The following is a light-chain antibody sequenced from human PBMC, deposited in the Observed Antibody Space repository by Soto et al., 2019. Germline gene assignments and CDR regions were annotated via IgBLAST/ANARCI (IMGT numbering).Light chain of an antibody. Sequence: DIVMTQSPDSLAVSLGERATINCKSSQSVLYTSNNKNYLAWYQQKPGQPPKLLIYWASTRESGVPDRLSGRGSGSDFTLTISSLEAEDVAVYYCQRYYSIPLAFGGGTKVEIK. CDR1: QSVLYTSNNKNY. J-gene: IGKJ4*01. CDR2: WAS. V-gene: IGKV4-1*01. CDR3: QRYYSIPLA.